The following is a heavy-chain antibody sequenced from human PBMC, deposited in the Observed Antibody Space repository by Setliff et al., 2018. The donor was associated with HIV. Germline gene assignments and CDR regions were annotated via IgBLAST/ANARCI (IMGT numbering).Heavy chain of an antibody. Sequence: ASVKVPCKASGYSFTGYYIHWMRQAPGQGPEWLGWINPNSGGTNYAQKFQGRVTMTRDTSISTASMDLRSLRSDDTAFYYCARGGQNALRYFDWLPEGEYFHHWGQGTLVTVSS. CDR1: GYSFTGYY. CDR3: ARGGQNALRYFDWLPEGEYFHH. CDR2: INPNSGGT. J-gene: IGHJ1*01. V-gene: IGHV1-2*02. D-gene: IGHD3-9*01.